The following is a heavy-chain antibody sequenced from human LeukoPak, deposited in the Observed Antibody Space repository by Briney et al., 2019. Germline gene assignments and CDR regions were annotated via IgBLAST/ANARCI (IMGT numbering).Heavy chain of an antibody. CDR3: AREIVGATHHAFDI. CDR2: TSVSSSYI. V-gene: IGHV3-21*01. Sequence: GGSLRLSCAAPGFTFSSYAMHWVRQAPGKGLEWVSSTSVSSSYINYADSVKGRFTISRDNAKNSLYLHMNSLRAEDTAVYYCAREIVGATHHAFDIWGQGTMVAVSS. CDR1: GFTFSSYA. D-gene: IGHD1-26*01. J-gene: IGHJ3*02.